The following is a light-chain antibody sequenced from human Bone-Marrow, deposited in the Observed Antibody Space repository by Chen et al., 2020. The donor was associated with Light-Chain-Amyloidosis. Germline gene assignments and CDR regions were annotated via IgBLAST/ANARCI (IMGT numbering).Light chain of an antibody. CDR1: SGSVSTYYY. CDR3: VLYVGSGMWV. V-gene: IGLV8-61*01. J-gene: IGLJ3*02. Sequence: QTVVTQEPSLSVSPGGTVTLTCGLSSGSVSTYYYPAWYQQTPGQAPRTLIYSTNTRSSGVPDRFSGSILGNKAALTSTGAKADDESVYYCVLYVGSGMWVFGGGTKLTVL. CDR2: STN.